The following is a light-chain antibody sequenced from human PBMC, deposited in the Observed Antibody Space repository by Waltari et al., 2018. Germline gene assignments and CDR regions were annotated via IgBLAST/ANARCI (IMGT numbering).Light chain of an antibody. CDR3: MQALQTPRT. J-gene: IGKJ1*01. CDR2: LGS. Sequence: DIVMPQSPVSLPVTPGEPASISCRSSQGLLHSNGYNYLDWYVQKPGQSPQVVISLGSYRDSGVPDRFTGGGSGTDFTLKISRVEADDVGVYYCMQALQTPRTFGQGTRVEIK. CDR1: QGLLHSNGYNY. V-gene: IGKV2-28*01.